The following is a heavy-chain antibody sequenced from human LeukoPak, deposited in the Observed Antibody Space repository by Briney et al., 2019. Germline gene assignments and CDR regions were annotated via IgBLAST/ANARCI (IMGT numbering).Heavy chain of an antibody. CDR1: GGSISSYY. J-gene: IGHJ4*02. Sequence: NPSETLSLTCTVSGGSISSYYWSWIRQPPGKGPEWIGYIYYSGSTNYNPSLKSRVTISVDTSKNQFSLKLSSVTAADTAVYYCARGGLLEWLLYWETTYFDYWGQGTLVTVSS. D-gene: IGHD3-3*01. CDR3: ARGGLLEWLLYWETTYFDY. V-gene: IGHV4-59*01. CDR2: IYYSGST.